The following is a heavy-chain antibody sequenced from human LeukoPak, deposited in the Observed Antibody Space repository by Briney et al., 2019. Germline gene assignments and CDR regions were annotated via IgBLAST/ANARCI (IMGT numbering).Heavy chain of an antibody. D-gene: IGHD1-26*01. J-gene: IGHJ3*02. CDR3: ARRGSMGGSFVGAFDI. CDR1: GGSFSGYY. Sequence: PSETLSLTCAVYGGSFSGYYWSWIRQPPGKGLEWIGEINHSGSTNYNPSLKSRVTISVDQSKNQFSLKLSSVSAADTAVYYCARRGSMGGSFVGAFDIWGQGTMVTVSS. CDR2: INHSGST. V-gene: IGHV4-34*01.